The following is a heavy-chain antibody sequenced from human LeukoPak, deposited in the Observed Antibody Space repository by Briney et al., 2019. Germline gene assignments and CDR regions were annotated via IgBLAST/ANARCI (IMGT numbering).Heavy chain of an antibody. CDR3: AHRGTTYYFDY. D-gene: IGHD4-17*01. J-gene: IGHJ4*02. Sequence: SGPTLVKPTQTLTLTCTFSGFSLSTRGVGVGWIRQPPGKALEWLALIYWNDDKRYSPSLQSRLTITKDTSKNQVVLTMTNMDPVDTATYYCAHRGTTYYFDYWGQGTLVTVSS. CDR2: IYWNDDK. V-gene: IGHV2-5*01. CDR1: GFSLSTRGVG.